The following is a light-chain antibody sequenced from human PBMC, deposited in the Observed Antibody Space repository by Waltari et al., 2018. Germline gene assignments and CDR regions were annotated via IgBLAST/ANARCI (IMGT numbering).Light chain of an antibody. J-gene: IGKJ1*01. CDR2: LGS. CDR3: MQSLQTLWT. Sequence: DIVVTQSPLSLPVTPGEPAPISCRSSQNLLHSNGYHYLDWYLQKPGQSPQLLIYLGSNRASGVPDRFSGSGSGTDFTLKISRVEAEDVGVYYCMQSLQTLWTFGQGTKVEIK. CDR1: QNLLHSNGYHY. V-gene: IGKV2-28*01.